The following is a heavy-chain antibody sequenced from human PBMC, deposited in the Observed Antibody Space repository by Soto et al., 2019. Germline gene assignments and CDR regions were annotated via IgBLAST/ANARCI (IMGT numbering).Heavy chain of an antibody. J-gene: IGHJ5*02. D-gene: IGHD6-19*01. Sequence: SETLSLTCTVSGGSISSYYWSWIRQPAGEGLEWIGRIYTSGSTNYNPSLKSRVTMSVDTSKNQFSLKLSSVAAADTAVYYCARDLASSGWSNWFDPWGQGTLVTVSS. CDR1: GGSISSYY. CDR2: IYTSGST. CDR3: ARDLASSGWSNWFDP. V-gene: IGHV4-4*07.